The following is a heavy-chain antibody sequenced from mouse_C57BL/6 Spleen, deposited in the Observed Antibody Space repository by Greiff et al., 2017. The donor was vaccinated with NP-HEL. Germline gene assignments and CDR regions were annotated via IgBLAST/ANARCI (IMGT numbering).Heavy chain of an antibody. V-gene: IGHV5-6*01. CDR3: ARHGESNYVFMDY. CDR2: ISSGGSYT. Sequence: EVMLVESGGDLVKPGGSLKLSCAASGFTFSSYGMSWVRQTPDKRLEWVATISSGGSYTYYPDSVKGRFTISRDNAKNTLYLQMSSLKSEDTAMYYCARHGESNYVFMDYWGQGTSVTVSS. J-gene: IGHJ4*01. CDR1: GFTFSSYG. D-gene: IGHD2-5*01.